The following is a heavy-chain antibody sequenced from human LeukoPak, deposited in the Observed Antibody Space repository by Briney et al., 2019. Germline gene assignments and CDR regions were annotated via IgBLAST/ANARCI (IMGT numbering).Heavy chain of an antibody. V-gene: IGHV4-59*11. CDR1: GGSISSHY. D-gene: IGHD1-7*01. CDR2: IYYSGST. Sequence: PSENLSLTCTVSGGSISSHYWSWIRQPPGRGLEWIGYIYYSGSTNYNPSLKSRVTISVDTSKNQFSLKLSSVTAADTAVYYCARDRITGTNRWFDPWGQGTLVTVSS. CDR3: ARDRITGTNRWFDP. J-gene: IGHJ5*02.